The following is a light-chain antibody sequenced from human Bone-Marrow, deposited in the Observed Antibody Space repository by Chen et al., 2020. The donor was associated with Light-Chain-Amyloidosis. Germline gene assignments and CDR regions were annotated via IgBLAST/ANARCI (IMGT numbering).Light chain of an antibody. CDR1: QSVSSN. J-gene: IGKJ1*01. V-gene: IGKV3-15*01. CDR3: QHYNNWPLA. CDR2: GAS. Sequence: EIVMTQSPATLSVSPGERATLSCRASQSVSSNLAWYQQQPGQAPRLLINGASTRATGIPARFSGSGSGTEFTLTISSLQSEDFAVYYCQHYNNWPLAFGQGTRVEIK.